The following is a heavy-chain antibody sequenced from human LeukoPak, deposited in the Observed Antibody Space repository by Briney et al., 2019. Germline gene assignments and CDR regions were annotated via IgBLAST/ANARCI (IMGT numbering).Heavy chain of an antibody. D-gene: IGHD5-18*01. CDR1: GFTFSTYG. CDR3: ARDVGHGYNYGLIDY. V-gene: IGHV3-23*01. J-gene: IGHJ4*02. CDR2: ISGSGDNT. Sequence: GGTLRLSCAASGFTFSTYGMSWVRQAPGKGLEWVSAISGSGDNTYYADSVKGRFTISGDNSKNTLYLQMNSLRAEDTAVYYCARDVGHGYNYGLIDYWGQGTLVTVSS.